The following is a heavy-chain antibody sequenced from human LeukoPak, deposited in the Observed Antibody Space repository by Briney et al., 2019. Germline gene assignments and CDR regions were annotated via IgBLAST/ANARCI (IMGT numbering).Heavy chain of an antibody. CDR1: GFTFSDYY. D-gene: IGHD3-9*01. Sequence: GGSLRLSCAASGFTFSDYYMSWIRQAPGKGLEWVSYISSSSSDTNYADSVKGRFTVSRDNAKNSLYLQMNSLRAEDTAVYYCARGRFYDILTGYNDYWGQGTLVTVSS. J-gene: IGHJ4*02. CDR3: ARGRFYDILTGYNDY. CDR2: ISSSSSDT. V-gene: IGHV3-11*06.